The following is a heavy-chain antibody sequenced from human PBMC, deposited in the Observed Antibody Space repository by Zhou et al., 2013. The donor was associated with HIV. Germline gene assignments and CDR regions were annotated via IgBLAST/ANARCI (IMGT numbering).Heavy chain of an antibody. D-gene: IGHD3-10*01. V-gene: IGHV1-8*01. Sequence: QVQLVQSGAEVKKPGASVKVSCKASGYTFTGHDVNWVRQTRGQGLEWMGWLNPNSGYTVYVQKFQGRVSMTADTSTSTAYMEVSGLTSEDTAVYYCARGAFLYRSPHMDAWGQGTTVIVSS. CDR2: LNPNSGYT. CDR1: GYTFTGHD. CDR3: ARGAFLYRSPHMDA. J-gene: IGHJ6*02.